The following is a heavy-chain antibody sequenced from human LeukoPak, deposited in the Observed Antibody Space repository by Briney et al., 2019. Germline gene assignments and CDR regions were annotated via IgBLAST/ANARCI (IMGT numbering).Heavy chain of an antibody. Sequence: GASVKVSCKASGYTFTSYGISWVRQAPGQGLEWMGGIIPIFGTANYAQKFQGRVTITADESTSTAYMELSSLRSEDTAVYYCASQQYYYGSGSYGTYYFDYWGQGTLVTVSS. CDR1: GYTFTSYG. CDR3: ASQQYYYGSGSYGTYYFDY. D-gene: IGHD3-10*01. CDR2: IIPIFGTA. V-gene: IGHV1-69*13. J-gene: IGHJ4*02.